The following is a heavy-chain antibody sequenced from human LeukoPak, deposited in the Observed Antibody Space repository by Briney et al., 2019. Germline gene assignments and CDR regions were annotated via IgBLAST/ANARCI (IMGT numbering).Heavy chain of an antibody. J-gene: IGHJ4*02. D-gene: IGHD6-6*01. Sequence: KPSETLSPTCTVSGGSISSYYRNWIRQPAGKGLEWIGRISTTGSTNYNPSLKSRLTMSVDTSKNQFSLRLSSVSAADTAVYYCAREYSSSSGRAFDYWGQGTLVTVSS. CDR3: AREYSSSSGRAFDY. CDR1: GGSISSYY. CDR2: ISTTGST. V-gene: IGHV4-4*07.